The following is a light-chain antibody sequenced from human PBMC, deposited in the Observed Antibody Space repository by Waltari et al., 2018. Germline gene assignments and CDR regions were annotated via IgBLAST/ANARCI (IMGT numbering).Light chain of an antibody. Sequence: SSELTQDPAVSVALGQTVRITCQGDSLRNYYVRWYQQKQGQAPLLVMYGHNNRPSGIPDRFSGSSSGNTASLTITGAQAEDEADYYCNSRDTSTNRWVFGGGTKLTVL. CDR2: GHN. CDR3: NSRDTSTNRWV. CDR1: SLRNYY. V-gene: IGLV3-19*01. J-gene: IGLJ3*02.